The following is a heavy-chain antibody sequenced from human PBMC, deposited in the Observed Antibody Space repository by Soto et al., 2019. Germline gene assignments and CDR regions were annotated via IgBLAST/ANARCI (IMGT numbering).Heavy chain of an antibody. CDR1: GYTFTSYD. Sequence: ASVKVSCKASGYTFTSYDINWVRQATGQGLEWMGWMNPNSGNTGYAQKFQGRVTMTRNTSISTAYMELSSLRSEDTAVYYCASPAHHYDFWSAYSFDIWGQGTMVTVSS. V-gene: IGHV1-8*01. CDR2: MNPNSGNT. D-gene: IGHD3-3*01. CDR3: ASPAHHYDFWSAYSFDI. J-gene: IGHJ3*02.